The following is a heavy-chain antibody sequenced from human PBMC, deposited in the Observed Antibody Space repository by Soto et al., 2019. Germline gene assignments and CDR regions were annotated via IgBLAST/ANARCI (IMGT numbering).Heavy chain of an antibody. CDR1: GYTFTVYY. J-gene: IGHJ6*02. CDR2: INPNSGGT. CDR3: ARDGAYCSGGSCYILYYYYGMDV. Sequence: ASVKVSCKASGYTFTVYYMHCVLQSPLQWLDWMGCINPNSGGTNYAQKFQGWVTMTRDTSISTAYMELSRLGSDDTAVYYCARDGAYCSGGSCYILYYYYGMDVWGQGTTVTVSS. D-gene: IGHD2-15*01. V-gene: IGHV1-2*04.